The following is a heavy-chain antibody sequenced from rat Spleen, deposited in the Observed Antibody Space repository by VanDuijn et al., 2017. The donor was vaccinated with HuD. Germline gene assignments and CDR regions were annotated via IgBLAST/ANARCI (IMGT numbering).Heavy chain of an antibody. D-gene: IGHD4-3*01. CDR1: GFTFSDYY. CDR2: ISYAGSST. CDR3: ARHNSGYGVMDA. Sequence: EVQLVESGGDLVQPGRSLKLSCAASGFTFSDYYMAWVRQAPKKGLEWVATISYAGSSTYYRDAVKGRFTISRDNAKSTLNLQMDSLRSEDTATYYCARHNSGYGVMDAWGQGASVTVSS. J-gene: IGHJ4*01. V-gene: IGHV5-7*01.